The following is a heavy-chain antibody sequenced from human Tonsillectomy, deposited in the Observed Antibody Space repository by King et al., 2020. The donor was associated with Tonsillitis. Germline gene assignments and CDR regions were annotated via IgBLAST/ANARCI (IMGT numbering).Heavy chain of an antibody. Sequence: QLQESGSGLVKPSQTLSLTCAVSGGSISSGGYSWSWIRQPPGKGLEWIGYIYHSGSTYYNPSLKSRVTISVDRSKNQFSLKLNSVTAADTAVYYCANGPPGPPKDLNWFDPWGQGTLVTVSS. D-gene: IGHD3-10*01. V-gene: IGHV4-30-2*01. CDR3: ANGPPGPPKDLNWFDP. CDR1: GGSISSGGYS. CDR2: IYHSGST. J-gene: IGHJ5*02.